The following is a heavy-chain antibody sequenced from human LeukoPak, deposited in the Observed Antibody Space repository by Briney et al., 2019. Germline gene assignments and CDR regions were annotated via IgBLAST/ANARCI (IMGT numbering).Heavy chain of an antibody. Sequence: GASVKVSCKASGYTFTSYYMHWVRQAPGQGLEWMGIINPSGGSTSYTQKFQGRVTMTRDTSTSTVYMELSSLRSEDTAVYYCARGRDSSGYYSHSFDYWGQGTLVTVSS. CDR3: ARGRDSSGYYSHSFDY. J-gene: IGHJ4*02. V-gene: IGHV1-46*01. D-gene: IGHD3-22*01. CDR2: INPSGGST. CDR1: GYTFTSYY.